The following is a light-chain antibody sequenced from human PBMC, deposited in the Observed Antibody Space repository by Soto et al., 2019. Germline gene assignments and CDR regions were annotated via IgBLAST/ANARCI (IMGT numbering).Light chain of an antibody. CDR3: AAWDDSLSGLNYV. CDR1: SSNIGSNY. Sequence: QSVLTQPPSASGTPGQRVTISCSGSSSNIGSNYVYWYQQLPGTAPKLLIYRNSQRPSGVPDRFSGSKSGTSASLAISGLRSEDEADYYGAAWDDSLSGLNYVFATGTKLTVL. V-gene: IGLV1-47*01. J-gene: IGLJ1*01. CDR2: RNS.